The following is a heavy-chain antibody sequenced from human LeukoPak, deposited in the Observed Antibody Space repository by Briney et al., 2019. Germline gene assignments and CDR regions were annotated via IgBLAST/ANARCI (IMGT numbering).Heavy chain of an antibody. V-gene: IGHV4-59*01. CDR3: ASGTYGGEHAFDI. D-gene: IGHD1-26*01. Sequence: SETLSLTCTVSGGSISSYYWSWIRQPPGKGLEWIGYIYYSGSNNYNPSLKSRVTISVDTSKNQFSLKLSSVTAADTAVYYCASGTYGGEHAFDIWGQGTMVTVSS. J-gene: IGHJ3*02. CDR1: GGSISSYY. CDR2: IYYSGSN.